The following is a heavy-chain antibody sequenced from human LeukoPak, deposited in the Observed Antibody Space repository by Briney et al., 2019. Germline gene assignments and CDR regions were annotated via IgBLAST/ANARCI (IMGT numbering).Heavy chain of an antibody. D-gene: IGHD1-26*01. V-gene: IGHV3-30*02. J-gene: IGHJ4*02. CDR3: AKDWKRVSGSPEGSPGD. CDR2: IQYDGSKT. Sequence: TGGSLRLSCEASGFIFRDYGVHWLRQAPGKGLEWVSFIQYDGSKTYYADSVRGRFTISRDNSRQTIYLQMDSLRRDDTAVYYCAKDWKRVSGSPEGSPGDWGQGTLVTVSS. CDR1: GFIFRDYG.